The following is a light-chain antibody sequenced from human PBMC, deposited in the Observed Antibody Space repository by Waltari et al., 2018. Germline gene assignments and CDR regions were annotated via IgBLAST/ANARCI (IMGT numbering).Light chain of an antibody. Sequence: DVVMTQSPLSLSVTLGQPASISCRSSQSLLHSDGNTYLNWFHQGPGHSPMRLIFRAFYRDSGVPERFTGSGAGTDFTLEISRVEAEDVGIYYCMQGSQWPPWTFGQGTKVEIK. CDR3: MQGSQWPPWT. J-gene: IGKJ1*01. CDR1: QSLLHSDGNTY. V-gene: IGKV2-30*02. CDR2: RAF.